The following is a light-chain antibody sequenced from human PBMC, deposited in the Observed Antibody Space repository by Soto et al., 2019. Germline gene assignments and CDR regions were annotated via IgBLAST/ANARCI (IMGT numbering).Light chain of an antibody. CDR3: QSYDSSLSAYV. V-gene: IGLV1-40*01. CDR1: SSNIGAGYD. Sequence: SVLAQPPSVSGAPGQKATISCTGSSSNIGAGYDLHWYQQRPGTAPKLLLYGNSNRPSGVPDRFSGSKSGTSASLAITGLXAEDEADYYCQSYDSSLSAYVFGTGTKVTLL. CDR2: GNS. J-gene: IGLJ1*01.